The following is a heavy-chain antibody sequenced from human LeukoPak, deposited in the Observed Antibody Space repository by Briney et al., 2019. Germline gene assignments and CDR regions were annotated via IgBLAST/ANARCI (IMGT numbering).Heavy chain of an antibody. CDR2: ISAYNGNT. Sequence: EASVKVSCKASGYTFTSYGISWVRQAPGQGLEWMGWISAYNGNTNYAQKLQGRVTMTTDTSTSTAYMELRSLRSDDTVVYYCAIAGVPAAKPQPFDYWGQGTLVTVSS. V-gene: IGHV1-18*01. CDR1: GYTFTSYG. J-gene: IGHJ4*02. CDR3: AIAGVPAAKPQPFDY. D-gene: IGHD2-2*01.